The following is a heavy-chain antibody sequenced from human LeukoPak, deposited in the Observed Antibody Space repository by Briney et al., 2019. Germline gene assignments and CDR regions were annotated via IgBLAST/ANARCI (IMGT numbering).Heavy chain of an antibody. D-gene: IGHD2-2*01. V-gene: IGHV5-51*01. J-gene: IGHJ4*02. Sequence: GESLKISYRASGYSFSNYWVGWVRQMPGKGMEYMGIIFPGDSNIRYNPSFQGQATMSVDRSTNTAYLQWSSLKASDSAMYYCARDHYCYSTSCYFDYWGQGTLVTVSS. CDR2: IFPGDSNI. CDR1: GYSFSNYW. CDR3: ARDHYCYSTSCYFDY.